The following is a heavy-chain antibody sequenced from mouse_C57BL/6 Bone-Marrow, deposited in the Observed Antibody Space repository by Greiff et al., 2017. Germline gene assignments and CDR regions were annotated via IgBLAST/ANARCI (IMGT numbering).Heavy chain of an antibody. CDR2: IWSGGST. D-gene: IGHD1-1*01. CDR1: GFSLTSYG. CDR3: ARLYDWYFDV. J-gene: IGHJ1*03. Sequence: QVQLQQSGPGLVQPSQSLSITCTVSGFSLTSYGVHWVRQSPGKGLEWLGVIWSGGSTDYNAAFISSLSISKDNSKSQIFFKMNSLQADDTAIYYCARLYDWYFDVWGTGTTVTVSS. V-gene: IGHV2-2*01.